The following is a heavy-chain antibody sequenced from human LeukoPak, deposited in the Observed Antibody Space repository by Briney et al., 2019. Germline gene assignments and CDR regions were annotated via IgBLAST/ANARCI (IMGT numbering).Heavy chain of an antibody. CDR1: GFTVSSNY. Sequence: GGSLRLSGAASGFTVSSNYRSWVRQAPGKGLEWVSVIYSGGSTYYADSVKGRFTISRDNSKNTLYLQMNSLRAEDTAVYYCARDHKGRGYYGSGRDYWGQGTLVTVSS. D-gene: IGHD3-10*01. CDR2: IYSGGST. V-gene: IGHV3-53*01. J-gene: IGHJ4*02. CDR3: ARDHKGRGYYGSGRDY.